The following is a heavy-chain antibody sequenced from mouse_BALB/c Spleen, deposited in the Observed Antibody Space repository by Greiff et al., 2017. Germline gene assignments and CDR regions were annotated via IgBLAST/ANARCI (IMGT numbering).Heavy chain of an antibody. J-gene: IGHJ2*01. D-gene: IGHD3-3*01. Sequence: DVQLVESGGGLVKPGASLKFSCAASGFTFSSYAMSWVRQTPEKRLEWVASISSGCSTYYTDSEKRRLALSRDNARNILNLQMSNLRTDDTAMYYCARRGDSMCYFDDWGQGTTLTVSS. CDR1: GFTFSSYA. V-gene: IGHV5-6-5*01. CDR2: ISSGCST. CDR3: ARRGDSMCYFDD.